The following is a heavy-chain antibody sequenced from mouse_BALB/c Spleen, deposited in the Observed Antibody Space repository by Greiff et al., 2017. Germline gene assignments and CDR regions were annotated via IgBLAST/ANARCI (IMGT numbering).Heavy chain of an antibody. CDR3: ASYYYGRGFDY. CDR2: ISSGSSTI. J-gene: IGHJ2*01. D-gene: IGHD1-1*01. CDR1: GFTFSSFG. Sequence: EVQGVESGGGLVQPGGSRKLSCAASGFTFSSFGMHWVRQAPEKGLEWVAYISSGSSTIYYADTVKCRFTISRDNPKNTLFLQMTSLRSEDTAMYYCASYYYGRGFDYWGQGTTLTVSS. V-gene: IGHV5-17*02.